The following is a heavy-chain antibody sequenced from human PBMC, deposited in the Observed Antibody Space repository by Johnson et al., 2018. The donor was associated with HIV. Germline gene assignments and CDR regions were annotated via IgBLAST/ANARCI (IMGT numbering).Heavy chain of an antibody. J-gene: IGHJ3*02. CDR1: GFTVNSNY. Sequence: VQLVESGGGLVQPGGSLRLSCAASGFTVNSNYMSWVRQAPGKGLEWVSAISGSGGSTYYADSVKGRFTISRDNSKNTLYLQMNSLRAEDTAVYYCAKGRIVVAGFDAFDIWGQGTMVTVSS. CDR3: AKGRIVVAGFDAFDI. CDR2: ISGSGGST. V-gene: IGHV3-23*04. D-gene: IGHD2-2*01.